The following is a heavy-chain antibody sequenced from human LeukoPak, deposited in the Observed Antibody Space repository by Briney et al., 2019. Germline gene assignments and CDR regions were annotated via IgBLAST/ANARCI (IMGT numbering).Heavy chain of an antibody. Sequence: SETLSLTCTVSGGSISSYYWSWIRQPPGKGLEWIGYIYYSGSTNYNPSLKSRVTISVDTSKNQFSLKLSSVTAADTAVYYCARSRDGYNFPDWYFDLWGRGTLVTVSS. D-gene: IGHD5-24*01. CDR2: IYYSGST. CDR1: GGSISSYY. J-gene: IGHJ2*01. CDR3: ARSRDGYNFPDWYFDL. V-gene: IGHV4-59*08.